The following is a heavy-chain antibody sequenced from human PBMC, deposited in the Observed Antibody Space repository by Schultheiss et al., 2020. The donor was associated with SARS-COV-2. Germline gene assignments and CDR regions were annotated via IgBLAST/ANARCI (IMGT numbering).Heavy chain of an antibody. J-gene: IGHJ4*02. CDR2: ISYDGSNK. V-gene: IGHV3-30*18. CDR1: GFTFSSYG. CDR3: AKDRLGQQLDYYFDY. Sequence: GGSLRLSCAASGFTFSSYGMHWVRQAPGKGLEWVAVISYDGSNKYYADSVKGRFTISRDNSKNTLYLQMNSLRAEDTAVYYCAKDRLGQQLDYYFDYWGQGTLVTVSS. D-gene: IGHD6-13*01.